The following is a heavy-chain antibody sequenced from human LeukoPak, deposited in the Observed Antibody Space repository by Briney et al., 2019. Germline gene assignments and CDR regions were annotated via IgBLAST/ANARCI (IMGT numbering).Heavy chain of an antibody. CDR2: MSPNSGNT. Sequence: ASVKVSCKAFGYTFTSYDINWVRQATGQGLEWMGWMSPNSGNTGYAQKFQGRVTMTRNTSISTAYMELSSLRSEDTAVYYCARGGGSTWTQRGYFQHWGQGTLVTVSS. J-gene: IGHJ1*01. D-gene: IGHD6-13*01. CDR1: GYTFTSYD. V-gene: IGHV1-8*01. CDR3: ARGGGSTWTQRGYFQH.